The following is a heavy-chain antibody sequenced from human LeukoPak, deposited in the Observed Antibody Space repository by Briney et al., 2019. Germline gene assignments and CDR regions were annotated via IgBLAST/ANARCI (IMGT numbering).Heavy chain of an antibody. D-gene: IGHD3-22*01. Sequence: GASVKVSCKASGYTFTSYFMHWVRQAPGQGLEWMGGTIPIFGTASYAQKFQGRVTITADESTSTAYMELSSLRSEDTAVYYCARDPSSYYDSSGYYFFDYWGQGTLVTVSS. CDR2: TIPIFGTA. CDR3: ARDPSSYYDSSGYYFFDY. V-gene: IGHV1-69*13. CDR1: GYTFTSYF. J-gene: IGHJ4*02.